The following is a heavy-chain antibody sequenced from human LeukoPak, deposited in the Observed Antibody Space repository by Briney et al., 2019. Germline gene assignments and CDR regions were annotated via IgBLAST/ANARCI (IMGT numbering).Heavy chain of an antibody. J-gene: IGHJ3*02. V-gene: IGHV4-39*07. Sequence: SETLSLTCTVSGGSISSSSYYWGWIRQPPGKGLEWIGSIYYSGSTYYNPSLKSRVTISVDTSKNQFSLKLSSVTAADTAVYYCARYWDYGDYHAFDIWGQGTMVTVSS. CDR1: GGSISSSSYY. CDR2: IYYSGST. D-gene: IGHD4-17*01. CDR3: ARYWDYGDYHAFDI.